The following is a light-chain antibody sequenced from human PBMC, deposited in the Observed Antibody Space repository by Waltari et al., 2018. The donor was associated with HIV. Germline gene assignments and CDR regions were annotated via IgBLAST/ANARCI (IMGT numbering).Light chain of an antibody. CDR1: QSIFYNSNNKNY. Sequence: DIVMTQSPDSLAVSLGARDTINCKSSQSIFYNSNNKNYLAWYQQKPGQPPKLLIYWASTRESGVPDRFSGSGSGTYFTLTISSLQAEDVAVYYCQQYFTSPVTFGQGTKLEIK. J-gene: IGKJ2*01. CDR2: WAS. V-gene: IGKV4-1*01. CDR3: QQYFTSPVT.